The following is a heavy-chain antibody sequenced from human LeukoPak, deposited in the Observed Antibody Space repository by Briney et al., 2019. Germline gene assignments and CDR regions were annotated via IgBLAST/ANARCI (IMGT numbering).Heavy chain of an antibody. CDR3: ARVLGKYYYDSSGQAYYFDY. CDR1: GYTFTSYG. V-gene: IGHV1-18*01. J-gene: IGHJ4*02. Sequence: ASVKVSFKASGYTFTSYGISWVRQAPGQGLEWMGWISAYNGNTNYAQKLQGRVTMTTDTSTSTAYMELRSLRSDDTAVYYCARVLGKYYYDSSGQAYYFDYWGQGTLVTVSS. CDR2: ISAYNGNT. D-gene: IGHD3-22*01.